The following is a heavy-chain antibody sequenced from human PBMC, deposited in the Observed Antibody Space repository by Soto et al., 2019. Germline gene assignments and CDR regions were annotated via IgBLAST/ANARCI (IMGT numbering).Heavy chain of an antibody. J-gene: IGHJ6*02. CDR2: IIRIFGTA. Sequence: QVQLVQSGAEVKKPGSSVKVSCKASGGTFSSYAISWVRQAPGQGPEWMGGIIRIFGTADYAQKFQGRVTITADESTSTASMELSSLRSEDTAVYYCATPPAGYYYYGMDVWGQGTTVTVSS. CDR1: GGTFSSYA. V-gene: IGHV1-69*12. CDR3: ATPPAGYYYYGMDV.